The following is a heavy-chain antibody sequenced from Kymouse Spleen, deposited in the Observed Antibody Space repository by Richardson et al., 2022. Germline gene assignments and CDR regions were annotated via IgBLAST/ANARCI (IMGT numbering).Heavy chain of an antibody. V-gene: IGHV4-31*03. J-gene: IGHJ6*02. CDR3: ARDRGATIKDYYYYYGMDV. CDR2: IYYSGST. D-gene: IGHD5-12*01. CDR1: GGSISSGGYY. Sequence: QVQLQESGPGLVKPSQTLSLTCTVSGGSISSGGYYWSWIRQHPGKGLEWIGYIYYSGSTYYNPSLKSRVTISVDTSKNQFSLKLSSVTAADTAVYYCARDRGATIKDYYYYYGMDVWGQGTTVTVSS.